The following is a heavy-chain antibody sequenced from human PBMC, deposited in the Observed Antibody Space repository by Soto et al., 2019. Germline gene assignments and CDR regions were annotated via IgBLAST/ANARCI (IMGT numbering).Heavy chain of an antibody. CDR3: AREEVVGNYCYVMDV. J-gene: IGHJ6*02. V-gene: IGHV3-48*02. D-gene: IGHD3-22*01. Sequence: VRCGRKEQGKGLEWVSYISSSSSTIYYADSVKGRFTISRDNAKNSLYLQMNSLRDEDTAVYYFAREEVVGNYCYVMDVWVQGPTV. CDR2: ISSSSSTI.